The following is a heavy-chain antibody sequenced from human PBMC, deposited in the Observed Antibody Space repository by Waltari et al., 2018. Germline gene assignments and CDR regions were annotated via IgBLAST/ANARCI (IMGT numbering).Heavy chain of an antibody. CDR3: ASLITIFGVVIDDAFDI. J-gene: IGHJ3*02. V-gene: IGHV4-39*01. D-gene: IGHD3-3*01. CDR2: IYYSGST. Sequence: QVQLQESGPGLVKPSETLSLTCTVSAGSISSSSYFWGWIRQPPGKGLEWIGSIYYSGSTFYNPSLKSRVTISVDTSKNQFSLRLSSVTAADTAVYYCASLITIFGVVIDDAFDIWGQGTMVTVSS. CDR1: AGSISSSSYF.